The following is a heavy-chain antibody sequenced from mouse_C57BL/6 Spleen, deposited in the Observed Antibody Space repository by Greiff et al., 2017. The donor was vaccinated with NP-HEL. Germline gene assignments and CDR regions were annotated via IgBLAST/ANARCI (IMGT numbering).Heavy chain of an antibody. CDR2: IYPSDSET. Sequence: QVQLQQPGAELVRPGSSVKLSCKASGYTFTSYWMDWVKQRPGQGLEWIGNIYPSDSETHYNQKFKDKATLTVDKSSSTAYMQLSSLTSEDSAVYYCARWAVVRAMDYWGQGTSVTVSS. CDR1: GYTFTSYW. D-gene: IGHD1-1*01. J-gene: IGHJ4*01. CDR3: ARWAVVRAMDY. V-gene: IGHV1-61*01.